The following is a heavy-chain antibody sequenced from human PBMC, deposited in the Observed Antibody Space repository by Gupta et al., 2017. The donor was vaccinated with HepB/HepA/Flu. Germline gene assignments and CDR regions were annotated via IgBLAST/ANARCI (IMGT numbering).Heavy chain of an antibody. D-gene: IGHD3-22*01. CDR2: INPNSGGT. J-gene: IGHJ4*02. Sequence: QVQLVQSGAEVKKPGASVKVSCKASGYTFTGYYMHWVRQAPGQGLEWMGWINPNSGGTNYAQKFQGRVTMTRDTSISTAYMELSRLRSDDTAVYYCAREGHNDYYDSSGNLDYWGQGTLVTVSS. CDR3: AREGHNDYYDSSGNLDY. CDR1: GYTFTGYY. V-gene: IGHV1-2*02.